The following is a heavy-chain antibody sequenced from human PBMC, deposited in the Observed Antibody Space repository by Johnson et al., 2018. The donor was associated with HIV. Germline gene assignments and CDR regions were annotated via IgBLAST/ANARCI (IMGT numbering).Heavy chain of an antibody. CDR1: GFTFSSYA. CDR3: AKGWGRGTFSTDDAFDI. V-gene: IGHV3-23*04. D-gene: IGHD1-26*01. CDR2: ISGSGGST. J-gene: IGHJ3*02. Sequence: VQLVESGGGLVQPGGSLRLSCAASGFTFSSYAMSWVRQAPGKGLEWVSAISGSGGSTYSADSVKGRFTISRDNSKNTLYLQMNSLRAEDTAVYYCAKGWGRGTFSTDDAFDIWGQGTMVTVSS.